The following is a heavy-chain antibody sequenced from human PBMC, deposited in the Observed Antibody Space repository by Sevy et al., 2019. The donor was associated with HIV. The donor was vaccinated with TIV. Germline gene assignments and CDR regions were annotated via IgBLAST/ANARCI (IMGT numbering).Heavy chain of an antibody. CDR1: GFTFSSYW. V-gene: IGHV3-7*01. J-gene: IGHJ3*02. CDR2: IKQDGSEK. CDR3: ARDSYRISFGEFDAFDI. D-gene: IGHD3-10*01. Sequence: GGSLRLSCAASGFTFSSYWMSWVRQAPGKGLEWVANIKQDGSEKYYVDSVKGRFTISRDNAKNSLYLQMNSLRAEDTAVYYCARDSYRISFGEFDAFDIWGQGTMVTVSS.